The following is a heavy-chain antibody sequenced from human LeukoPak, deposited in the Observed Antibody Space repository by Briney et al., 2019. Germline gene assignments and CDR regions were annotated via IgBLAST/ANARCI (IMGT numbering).Heavy chain of an antibody. J-gene: IGHJ4*02. CDR2: ISGSGGST. Sequence: GGSLRLSCAASGFTFSSYEMNWVRQAPGKGLEWVSAISGSGGSTYYADSVKGRFTISRDNSKNTLYLQMNSLRAEDTAVYYCAKDRAVAGFFDYWGQGTLVTVSS. V-gene: IGHV3-23*01. D-gene: IGHD6-19*01. CDR1: GFTFSSYE. CDR3: AKDRAVAGFFDY.